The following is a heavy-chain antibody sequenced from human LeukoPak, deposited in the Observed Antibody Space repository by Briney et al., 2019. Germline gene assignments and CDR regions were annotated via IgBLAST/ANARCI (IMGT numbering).Heavy chain of an antibody. V-gene: IGHV3-23*01. J-gene: IGHJ3*02. D-gene: IGHD4-17*01. Sequence: GGSLRLSCAASRFTFSSYAMSWVRQAPGKGLEWVSAISGSGGSTYYADSVKGRFTISRDNSKNTLYLQMNSLRAEDTAVYYCAKDYGDYPDAFDIWGQGTMVTVSS. CDR3: AKDYGDYPDAFDI. CDR1: RFTFSSYA. CDR2: ISGSGGST.